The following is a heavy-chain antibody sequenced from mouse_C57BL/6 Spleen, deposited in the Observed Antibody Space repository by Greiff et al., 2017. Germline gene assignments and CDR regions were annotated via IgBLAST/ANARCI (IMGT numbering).Heavy chain of an antibody. CDR2: IYPGDGDT. V-gene: IGHV1-82*01. CDR1: GYAFSSSW. CDR3: ARSGPFDGYYRLVDY. J-gene: IGHJ2*01. D-gene: IGHD2-3*01. Sequence: QVQLQQSGPELVKPGASVKISCTASGYAFSSSWMNWVQQRPGKGLEWIGRIYPGDGDTNYNGKFKGKATLTADKSSSTAYMQLSSLTSEDSAVYFCARSGPFDGYYRLVDYWGQGTTRTVSS.